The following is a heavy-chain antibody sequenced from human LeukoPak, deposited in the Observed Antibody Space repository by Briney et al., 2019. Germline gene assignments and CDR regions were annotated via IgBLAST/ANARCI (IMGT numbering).Heavy chain of an antibody. CDR3: VRKIGSPPSPGHFDY. V-gene: IGHV3-30*03. Sequence: GGSLRLSGAASAFTFSSYGMHWVRQAPGKGLEWVTFISYDGNNRKYADSVAGRFTISRDNSKNTLYLEMNSVRPEDTALYYCVRKIGSPPSPGHFDYWGQGTLVTVSS. J-gene: IGHJ4*02. CDR1: AFTFSSYG. D-gene: IGHD1-26*01. CDR2: ISYDGNNR.